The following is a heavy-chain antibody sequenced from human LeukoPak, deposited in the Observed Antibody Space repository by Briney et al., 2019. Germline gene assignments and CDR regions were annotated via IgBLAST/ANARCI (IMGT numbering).Heavy chain of an antibody. D-gene: IGHD1-7*01. J-gene: IGHJ4*02. CDR3: AGGAYNWNYERESEFDY. Sequence: ASVKVSCKVSGYTLTELSMHWVRQAPGKGLEWMGGFDPEDGETIYAQKFQGRVTMTEDTSTDTAYMELSSLRSEDTAVYYCAGGAYNWNYERESEFDYWGQGTLVTVSS. V-gene: IGHV1-24*01. CDR2: FDPEDGET. CDR1: GYTLTELS.